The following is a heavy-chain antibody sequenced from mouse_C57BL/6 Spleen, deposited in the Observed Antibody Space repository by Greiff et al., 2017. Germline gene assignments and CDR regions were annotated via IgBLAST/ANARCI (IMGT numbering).Heavy chain of an antibody. Sequence: VQLKESGPGLVKPSQSLSLTCSVTGYSITSGYYWNWIRQFPGNKLEWMGYISYDGSNNYNPSLKNRISITRDTSKNQFFLKLNSVTTEDTATYYCARQGLPRAMDYWGQGTSVTVSS. CDR3: ARQGLPRAMDY. D-gene: IGHD5-5*01. J-gene: IGHJ4*01. V-gene: IGHV3-6*01. CDR2: ISYDGSN. CDR1: GYSITSGYY.